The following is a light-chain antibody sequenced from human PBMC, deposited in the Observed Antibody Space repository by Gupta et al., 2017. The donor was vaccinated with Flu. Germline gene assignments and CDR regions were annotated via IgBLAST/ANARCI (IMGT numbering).Light chain of an antibody. CDR3: SSVTTSSTWV. V-gene: IGLV2-14*01. Sequence: QSALTQPASVSGSPGQSITISCTGTSGDVGGYNAVSWYQQHPGKAPKLMIYEVCNRPSGVANRFSGSKSGNTASLTISGLQADDEADYYCSSVTTSSTWVFGGGTKLTVL. J-gene: IGLJ3*02. CDR2: EVC. CDR1: SGDVGGYNA.